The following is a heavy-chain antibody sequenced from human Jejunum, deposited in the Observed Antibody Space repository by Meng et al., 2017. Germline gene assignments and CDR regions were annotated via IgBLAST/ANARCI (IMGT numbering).Heavy chain of an antibody. CDR2: MHQSGSS. CDR3: ARGWKYAWFN. D-gene: IGHD1-7*01. Sequence: QVPAEGSGPGLVSASGALSLTCAVSGGFSSIYWWSWLRQPPGKGLEWIGEMHQSGSSNYNPSLKSRLTMSVDESKNHFSLKLNSVTAADTAVYYCARGWKYAWFNWGQGTLVTVSS. V-gene: IGHV4-4*02. J-gene: IGHJ4*02. CDR1: GGFSSIYW.